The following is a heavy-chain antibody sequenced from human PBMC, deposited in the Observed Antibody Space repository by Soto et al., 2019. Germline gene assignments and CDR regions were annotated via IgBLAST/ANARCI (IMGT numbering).Heavy chain of an antibody. CDR3: SSPTVTPHYGMDV. J-gene: IGHJ6*02. V-gene: IGHV3-11*01. Sequence: QVQLVESGGGLVKPGGSLRLSCAASGFTFSDYYMSWIRQAPGKGLEWVSYISSSGSTIYYADSVKGRFTISRHNAKNSLCLQMNSLRAEDTAVYYCSSPTVTPHYGMDVWGQGTTVTVAS. D-gene: IGHD5-18*01. CDR1: GFTFSDYY. CDR2: ISSSGSTI.